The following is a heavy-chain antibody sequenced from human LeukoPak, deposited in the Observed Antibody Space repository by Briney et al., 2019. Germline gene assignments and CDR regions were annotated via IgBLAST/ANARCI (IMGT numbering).Heavy chain of an antibody. V-gene: IGHV4-34*01. D-gene: IGHD3-22*01. CDR3: SRTSSSYDSCGYYLNPFDY. CDR1: GGSFSGSY. J-gene: IGHJ4*02. CDR2: INHSGST. Sequence: SGTLSLTCAVSGGSFSGSYWSWIRQPPGKGLEWIGEINHSGSTNYNPSPKSRVTITGATSKNKISLKLSSITRADTAALYCSRTSSSYDSCGYYLNPFDYWGQGTLVTVSS.